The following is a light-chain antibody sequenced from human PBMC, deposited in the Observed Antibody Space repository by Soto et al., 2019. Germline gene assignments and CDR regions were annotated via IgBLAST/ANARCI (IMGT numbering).Light chain of an antibody. CDR2: AAS. J-gene: IGKJ1*01. CDR1: QSISSY. V-gene: IGKV1-39*01. Sequence: DIQMTQSPSSLSASVGDRVTITCRASQSISSYLNWYQQKPGKAPKLLIYAASSLQSGVPSRCSGSGSGTDFTLTISSLQPEDFATYYCQQSYWTFGQGTKVEIK. CDR3: QQSYWT.